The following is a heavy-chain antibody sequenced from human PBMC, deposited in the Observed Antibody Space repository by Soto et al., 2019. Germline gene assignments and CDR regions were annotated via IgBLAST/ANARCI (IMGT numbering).Heavy chain of an antibody. CDR1: GGSISSYY. CDR2: IFYSGST. J-gene: IGHJ3*02. V-gene: IGHV4-59*08. Sequence: SETLSLTCTVSGGSISSYYWSWIRQPPGKGLEWIGYIFYSGSTNYNPSLQSRVTISVDTSKNQFSLKLSSVTAADTAVYYCARRSGRAFDIWGQGTMVTVSS. CDR3: ARRSGRAFDI.